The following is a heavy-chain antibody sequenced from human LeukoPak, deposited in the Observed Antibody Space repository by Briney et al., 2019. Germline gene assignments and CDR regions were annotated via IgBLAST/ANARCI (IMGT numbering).Heavy chain of an antibody. CDR1: GGSFSGYY. D-gene: IGHD3-10*01. CDR2: INHSGST. J-gene: IGHJ4*02. Sequence: SSETLSLTCAVYGGSFSGYYWSWIRQPPGKGLEWIGEINHSGSTNYNPSLKSRVTISVDTSKNQFSLKLSSVTAADTAVYYCVIGYHYHYWGQGTLVTVSS. V-gene: IGHV4-34*01. CDR3: VIGYHYHY.